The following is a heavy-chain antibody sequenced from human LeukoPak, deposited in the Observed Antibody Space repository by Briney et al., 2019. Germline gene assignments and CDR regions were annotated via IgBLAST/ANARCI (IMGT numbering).Heavy chain of an antibody. D-gene: IGHD6-13*01. CDR2: ISSRSATI. V-gene: IGHV3-48*01. Sequence: GGSPRLSCAASGFTFSSYSMNWVRQAPGKGLEWVSYISSRSATIYYADSVKGRFTISRDNAKNSLYLKMNSLTAGDTAVYYCTRDPLSSSSFDLWGQGTLVTVSS. CDR1: GFTFSSYS. J-gene: IGHJ4*02. CDR3: TRDPLSSSSFDL.